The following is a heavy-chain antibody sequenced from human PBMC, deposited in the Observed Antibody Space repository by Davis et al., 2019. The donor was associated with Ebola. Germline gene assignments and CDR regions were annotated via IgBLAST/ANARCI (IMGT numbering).Heavy chain of an antibody. D-gene: IGHD4-23*01. CDR2: INPNSGGT. J-gene: IGHJ4*02. CDR3: ARVRWSLYYFDY. V-gene: IGHV1-2*02. CDR1: GYTFTGYY. Sequence: ASVKVSCKASGYTFTGYYMHWVRQAPGQGLEWMGWINPNSGGTNYAQKLQGRVTMTRDTSISTAYMELSRLRADDTAVYYCARVRWSLYYFDYWGQGTLVTVSS.